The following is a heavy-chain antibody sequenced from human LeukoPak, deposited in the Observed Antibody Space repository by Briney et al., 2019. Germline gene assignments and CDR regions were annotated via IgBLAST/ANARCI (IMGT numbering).Heavy chain of an antibody. V-gene: IGHV3-23*01. CDR1: GFTFSSYA. Sequence: PGGSLRLSCAASGFTFSSYAMSWVRQTPGKGLEWVSAIRGSGGSTYYADSVKGRFTISRDNSKNTLYLQMNSLRAEDTAVYYCAKGEDYDFWTGFHEGAFDIWGQGTMVTVSS. CDR2: IRGSGGST. D-gene: IGHD3-3*01. J-gene: IGHJ3*02. CDR3: AKGEDYDFWTGFHEGAFDI.